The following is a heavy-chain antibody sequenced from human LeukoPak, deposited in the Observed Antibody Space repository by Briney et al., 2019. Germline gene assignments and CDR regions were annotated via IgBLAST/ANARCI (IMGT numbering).Heavy chain of an antibody. Sequence: SETLSLTCSVSDDSISSGAYYWSWIRQHPGKGLEWIGYIYYSGNTYYNPSLRSRLTISVDRSKNQFSLKLSSVTAADTAVYYCARGIEDIVVVVAAHFDYWGQGTLVTVSS. D-gene: IGHD2-15*01. CDR2: IYYSGNT. V-gene: IGHV4-31*03. CDR3: ARGIEDIVVVVAAHFDY. J-gene: IGHJ4*02. CDR1: DDSISSGAYY.